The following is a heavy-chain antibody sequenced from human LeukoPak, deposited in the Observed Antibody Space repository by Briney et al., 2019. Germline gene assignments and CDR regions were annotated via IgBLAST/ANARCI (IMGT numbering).Heavy chain of an antibody. CDR1: GFTFSSYA. CDR2: ISGSGGST. Sequence: PGGSLRLSCAASGFTFSSYAMSWVRQTPGKGLDGVSAISGSGGSTYYADSVKGRFTISRDNAKNSLYLQMNSLRVEDTAVFYCARNYGNAFDIWGQGTMVTVSS. V-gene: IGHV3-23*01. D-gene: IGHD4-17*01. CDR3: ARNYGNAFDI. J-gene: IGHJ3*02.